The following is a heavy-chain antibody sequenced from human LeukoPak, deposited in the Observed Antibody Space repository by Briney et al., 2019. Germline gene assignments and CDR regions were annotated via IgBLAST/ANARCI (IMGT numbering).Heavy chain of an antibody. Sequence: PGGSLRLSCTASGFSFNTYGMHWVRQVPGKGLEWLAVTYGDGDNRYYADSVKARFTISRDNAKNSLYLQMNSLRDEDTAVYYCAVFLEWQGATYYGMDVWGQGTTVTVSS. CDR1: GFSFNTYG. D-gene: IGHD3-3*01. V-gene: IGHV3-33*01. CDR2: TYGDGDNR. J-gene: IGHJ6*02. CDR3: AVFLEWQGATYYGMDV.